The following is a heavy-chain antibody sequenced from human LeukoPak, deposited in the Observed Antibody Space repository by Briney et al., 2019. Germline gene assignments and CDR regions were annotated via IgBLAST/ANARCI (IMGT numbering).Heavy chain of an antibody. J-gene: IGHJ5*02. D-gene: IGHD3-10*01. CDR1: GGSISSYY. CDR3: ARDATMVRDLVLANWFDP. Sequence: SETLSLTRTVSGGSISSYYWSWIRQPAGKGLEWIGRIYTSGSTNYNPSLKSRVTMSVDTSKNQFSLKLSSVTAADTAVYYCARDATMVRDLVLANWFDPWGQGTLVTVSS. CDR2: IYTSGST. V-gene: IGHV4-4*07.